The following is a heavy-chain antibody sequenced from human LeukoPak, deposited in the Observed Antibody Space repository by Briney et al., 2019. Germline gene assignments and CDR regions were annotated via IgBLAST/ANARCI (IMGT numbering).Heavy chain of an antibody. V-gene: IGHV1-2*02. CDR2: INPNSGGT. J-gene: IGHJ6*03. D-gene: IGHD2-2*01. CDR1: GYTFTGYY. CDR3: ARGALGYCSSTSCYHYYYYMDV. Sequence: ASVKVSCKASGYTFTGYYMHWVRQAPGQGLEWVGWINPNSGGTNYAQKFQGRVTMTRDTSISTAYMELSRLRSDDTAVYYCARGALGYCSSTSCYHYYYYMDVWGKGTTVTVSS.